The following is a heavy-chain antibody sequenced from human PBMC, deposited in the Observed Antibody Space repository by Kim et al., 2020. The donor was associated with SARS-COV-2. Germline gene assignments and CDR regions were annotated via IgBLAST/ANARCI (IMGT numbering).Heavy chain of an antibody. D-gene: IGHD1-26*01. V-gene: IGHV4-31*03. CDR3: ARGRSPWEDAFDI. CDR2: IYYSGST. Sequence: SETLSLTCTVSGGSISSGGYYWSWIRQHPGKGLEWIGYIYYSGSTYYNPSLKSRVTISVDTSKNQFSLKLSSVTAADTAVYYCARGRSPWEDAFDIWGQGTMVTVSS. CDR1: GGSISSGGYY. J-gene: IGHJ3*02.